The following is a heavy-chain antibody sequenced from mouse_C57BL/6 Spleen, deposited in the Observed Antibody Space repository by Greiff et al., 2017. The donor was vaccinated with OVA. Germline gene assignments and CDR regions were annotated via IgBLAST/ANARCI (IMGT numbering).Heavy chain of an antibody. D-gene: IGHD3-1*01. V-gene: IGHV1-81*01. CDR3: ARSGLLRDAMDY. Sequence: QVQLKESGAELARPGASVKLSCKASGYTFTSYGISWVKQRTGQGLEWIGEIYPRSGNTYYNEKFKGKATLTADKSSSTAYMELRSLTSEDSAVYFCARSGLLRDAMDYWGQGTSVTVSS. CDR2: IYPRSGNT. J-gene: IGHJ4*01. CDR1: GYTFTSYG.